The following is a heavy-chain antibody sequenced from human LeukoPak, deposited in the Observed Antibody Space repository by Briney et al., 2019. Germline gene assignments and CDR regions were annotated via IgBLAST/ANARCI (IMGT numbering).Heavy chain of an antibody. J-gene: IGHJ4*02. V-gene: IGHV3-7*01. CDR3: ARDSSGYYDS. Sequence: GGSLRLSCAASGFGFSNYWMSWVRQAPGKGLEWVANMNEDGSEKNYVDSVKGRFTISRDNAQDSLYLQMNTLRAEDTAVYYCARDSSGYYDSWGQGTLVTVSS. CDR2: MNEDGSEK. CDR1: GFGFSNYW. D-gene: IGHD3-22*01.